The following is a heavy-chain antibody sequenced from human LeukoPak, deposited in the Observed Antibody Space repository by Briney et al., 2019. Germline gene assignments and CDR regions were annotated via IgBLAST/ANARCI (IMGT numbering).Heavy chain of an antibody. CDR3: ARGRRYCSSTSCRSYYFDY. J-gene: IGHJ4*02. CDR1: GGSFSGYC. Sequence: SETLSLTCAVYGGSFSGYCWSWIRQPPGKGLEWIGEINHSGSTNYNPSLKSRVTISVDTSKNQFSLKLSSVTAADTAVYYCARGRRYCSSTSCRSYYFDYWGQGTLVTVSS. CDR2: INHSGST. V-gene: IGHV4-34*01. D-gene: IGHD2-2*01.